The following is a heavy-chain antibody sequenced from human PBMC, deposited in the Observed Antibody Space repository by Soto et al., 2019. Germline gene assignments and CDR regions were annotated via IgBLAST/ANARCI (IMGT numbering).Heavy chain of an antibody. CDR2: INHSGST. CDR3: ARDNMPGLFEY. J-gene: IGHJ4*02. D-gene: IGHD2-2*01. V-gene: IGHV4-34*01. CDR1: GGSSGGHY. Sequence: SELLSLRCTVAGGSSGGHYWSRIRQPPGKGLEWIGEINHSGSTNYNPSLKSRVTISVDTSKNQFSLKLTSVTAADTAVYYCARDNMPGLFEYWGKGTLVTVSS.